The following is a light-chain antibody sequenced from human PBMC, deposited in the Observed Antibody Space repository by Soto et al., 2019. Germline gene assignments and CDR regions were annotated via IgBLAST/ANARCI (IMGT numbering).Light chain of an antibody. J-gene: IGKJ5*01. V-gene: IGKV3-20*01. CDR2: DTS. CDR3: QQYGTSEII. Sequence: EFVLTQSPCTLSLSPGERATLSCRASQSLTNSFIAWYQQRPGQAPRLLIYDTSSRASGIPDRFSGSGSGTDFTLTLSRLETEDFAVFYCQQYGTSEIIFGQGTRLEI. CDR1: QSLTNSF.